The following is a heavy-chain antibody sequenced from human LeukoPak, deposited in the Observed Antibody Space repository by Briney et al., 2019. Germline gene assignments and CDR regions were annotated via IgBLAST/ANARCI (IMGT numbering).Heavy chain of an antibody. V-gene: IGHV3-53*01. CDR1: GFTVSSTH. CDR3: ARDSLLMVYAIEY. J-gene: IGHJ4*02. D-gene: IGHD2-8*01. CDR2: IYNRGDR. Sequence: GGSLRLSCVASGFTVSSTHMSWYRQAPGKGLEWVSVIYNRGDRNYADSVKGRFTISRDNSKNTLYLQMDSLRAEDTAVYYCARDSLLMVYAIEYWGQGTLVTVSS.